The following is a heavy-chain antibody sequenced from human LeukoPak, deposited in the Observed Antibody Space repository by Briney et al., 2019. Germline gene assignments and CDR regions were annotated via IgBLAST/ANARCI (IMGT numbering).Heavy chain of an antibody. D-gene: IGHD2-2*02. CDR2: IYYSGST. CDR3: ARVLRNGYCSSTSCYTPNDAFDI. V-gene: IGHV4-59*08. CDR1: GGSISSYY. Sequence: SETLSLTCTVSGGSISSYYWSWIRQPPGKGLEWIGYIYYSGSTNYNPSLKSRVTITVDTSKNQLSLKLSSVTAADTAVYYCARVLRNGYCSSTSCYTPNDAFDIWGQGTMVTVSS. J-gene: IGHJ3*02.